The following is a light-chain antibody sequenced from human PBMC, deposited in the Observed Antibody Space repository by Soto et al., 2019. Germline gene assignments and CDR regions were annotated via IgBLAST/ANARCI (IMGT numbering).Light chain of an antibody. V-gene: IGKV1-12*01. Sequence: IHMTQSPSSVSASVGDRVTISCRASEDINSRLAWYQQKPGNAPKLLIYAAFILQSGVPSRFSGYGSGTDFTLSISSLRPEDFATYYCQQADSFPITFGQGTRLEIK. J-gene: IGKJ5*01. CDR2: AAF. CDR1: EDINSR. CDR3: QQADSFPIT.